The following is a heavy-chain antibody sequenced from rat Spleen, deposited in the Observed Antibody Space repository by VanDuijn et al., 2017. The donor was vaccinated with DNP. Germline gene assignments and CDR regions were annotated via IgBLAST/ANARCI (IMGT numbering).Heavy chain of an antibody. CDR2: MRYNGDT. CDR1: GFSLTNYG. D-gene: IGHD1-4*01. CDR3: TRAGGNYPYWYFDF. J-gene: IGHJ1*01. Sequence: QVQLKESGPGPVQPSETLSLTCTVSGFSLTNYGVNWVRQPPRKGLEWMGRMRYNGDTSYNSALKSRLSISRDTSKNQFFLKMNSRQADDTGTYYCTRAGGNYPYWYFDFWGPGTMVTVSS. V-gene: IGHV2-63*01.